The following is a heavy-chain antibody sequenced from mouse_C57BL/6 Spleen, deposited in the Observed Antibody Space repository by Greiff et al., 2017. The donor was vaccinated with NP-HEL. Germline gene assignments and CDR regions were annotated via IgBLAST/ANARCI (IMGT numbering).Heavy chain of an antibody. V-gene: IGHV5-9-1*02. CDR2: ISSGGDYI. Sequence: EVNVVESGEGLVKPGGSLKLSCAASGFTFSSYAMSWVRQTPEKRLEWVAYISSGGDYIYYADTVKGRFTISRDNARNTLYLQMSSLKSEDTAMYYCTRVPYDYGYYFDYWGQGTTLTVSS. CDR1: GFTFSSYA. D-gene: IGHD2-4*01. J-gene: IGHJ2*01. CDR3: TRVPYDYGYYFDY.